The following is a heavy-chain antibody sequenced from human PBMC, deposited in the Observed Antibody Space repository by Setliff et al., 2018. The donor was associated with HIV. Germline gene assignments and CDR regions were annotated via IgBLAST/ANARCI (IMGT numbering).Heavy chain of an antibody. Sequence: PSETLSLTCAVYGGSLNNHFWTWIRQPPGKGLEWIGEINHSGTTNYNPSLKSRVTISMDTSKNQFSLKLTSVTAADTAVYYCARDGGRTGYSSSSDPWGQGTQVTVSS. J-gene: IGHJ5*02. D-gene: IGHD6-13*01. CDR3: ARDGGRTGYSSSSDP. CDR2: INHSGTT. V-gene: IGHV4-34*01. CDR1: GGSLNNHF.